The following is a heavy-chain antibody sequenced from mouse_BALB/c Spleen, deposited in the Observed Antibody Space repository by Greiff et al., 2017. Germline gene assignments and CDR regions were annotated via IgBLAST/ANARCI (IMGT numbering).Heavy chain of an antibody. CDR2: ISDGGSYT. J-gene: IGHJ4*01. Sequence: EVRLVESGGGLVKPGGSLKLSCAASGFTFSDYYMYWVRQTPEKRLEWVATISDGGSYTYYPDSVKGRFTISRDNAKNNLYLQMSSLKSEDTAMYYCARAIYYDYDEGGYAMDYWGQGTSVTVSS. CDR3: ARAIYYDYDEGGYAMDY. D-gene: IGHD2-4*01. CDR1: GFTFSDYY. V-gene: IGHV5-4*02.